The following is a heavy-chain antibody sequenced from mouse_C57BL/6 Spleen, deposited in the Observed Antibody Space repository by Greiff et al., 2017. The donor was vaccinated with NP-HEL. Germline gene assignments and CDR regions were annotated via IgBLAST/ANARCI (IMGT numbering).Heavy chain of an antibody. V-gene: IGHV1-61*01. J-gene: IGHJ3*01. D-gene: IGHD2-4*01. Sequence: VQLQQPGAELVRPGSSVKLSCKASGYTFTSYWMDWVKQRPGQGLEWIGNIYPSDSETHYNQKFKDKATLTVDKSSSTAYMQLSSLTSEDSAVYYCAREGNYDYGWFAYWGQGTLVTVSA. CDR3: AREGNYDYGWFAY. CDR1: GYTFTSYW. CDR2: IYPSDSET.